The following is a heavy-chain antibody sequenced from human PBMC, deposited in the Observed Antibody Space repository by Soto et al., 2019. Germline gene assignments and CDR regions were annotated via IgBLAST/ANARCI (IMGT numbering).Heavy chain of an antibody. CDR3: ARATTFPANFDY. Sequence: GASVKVSCKVSGYTLTELSMHWVRQAPGKGLEWMGGFDPEDGETIYAQKFQGRVTMTGDTSTSTAYMELSRLRSDDTAVYYCARATTFPANFDYWGQGTLVTVSS. J-gene: IGHJ4*02. D-gene: IGHD1-1*01. V-gene: IGHV1-24*01. CDR1: GYTLTELS. CDR2: FDPEDGET.